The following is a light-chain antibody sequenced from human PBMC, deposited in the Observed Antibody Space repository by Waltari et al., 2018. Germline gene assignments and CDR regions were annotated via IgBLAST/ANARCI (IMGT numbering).Light chain of an antibody. CDR1: QGISSA. V-gene: IGKV1-13*02. Sequence: AIQLTQSPSSLSASVGDRVTITCRASQGISSALAWYQQKPGKAPKLLIYDASSLESGVPSRFSGSGSGTDFTLTISSLQPEDFATYYCQQFNSYPLFTFGPGPKVDIK. J-gene: IGKJ3*01. CDR2: DAS. CDR3: QQFNSYPLFT.